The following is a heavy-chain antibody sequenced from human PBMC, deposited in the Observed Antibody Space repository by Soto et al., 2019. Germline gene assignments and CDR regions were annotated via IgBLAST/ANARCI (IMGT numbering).Heavy chain of an antibody. CDR2: ISYDGSNK. CDR3: ARMGATMVRGVIRYYYYGMDV. V-gene: IGHV3-30-3*01. CDR1: GFTFSSYA. D-gene: IGHD3-10*01. J-gene: IGHJ6*02. Sequence: VQLVESGGGVVQPGRSLRLSCAASGFTFSSYAMHWVRQAPGKGLEWVAVISYDGSNKYYADSVKGRFTISRDNSKNTLYLQMNSLRAEDTAVYYCARMGATMVRGVIRYYYYGMDVWGQGTTVTVSS.